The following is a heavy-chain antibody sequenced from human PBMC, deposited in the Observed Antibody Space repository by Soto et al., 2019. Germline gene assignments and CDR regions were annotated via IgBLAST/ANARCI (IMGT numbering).Heavy chain of an antibody. CDR1: GGSISSSNW. J-gene: IGHJ4*02. V-gene: IGHV4-4*02. Sequence: QVQLQESGPGLVKPSGTLSLTCAVSGGSISSSNWWSWVRQPPGKGLEWIGEIYHSGSTNYNPSLESRVTISVDKSKNTCSLKLSSVTAADTAVYYCARGTTVSSHLGYFDYWGQGTLVTVSS. CDR2: IYHSGST. D-gene: IGHD4-17*01. CDR3: ARGTTVSSHLGYFDY.